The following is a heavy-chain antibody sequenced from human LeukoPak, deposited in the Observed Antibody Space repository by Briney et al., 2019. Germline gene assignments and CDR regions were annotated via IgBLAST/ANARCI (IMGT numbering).Heavy chain of an antibody. CDR3: ARASGGVGTYYDFWSGYYTDYFGY. CDR1: GGSISSSSYY. V-gene: IGHV4-39*07. Sequence: SEPLSLTCTVSGGSISSSSYYWGRIPRPPGKGLEWFGSIYYSGSTYYNPSLKSRVTISVDTSKNQFSLKLSSVTAADTAVYYCARASGGVGTYYDFWSGYYTDYFGYWGQEPWTPSPQ. D-gene: IGHD3-3*01. CDR2: IYYSGST. J-gene: IGHJ4*01.